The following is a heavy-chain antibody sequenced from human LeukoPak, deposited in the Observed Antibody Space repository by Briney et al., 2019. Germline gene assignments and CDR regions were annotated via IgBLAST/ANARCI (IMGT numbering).Heavy chain of an antibody. V-gene: IGHV4-31*03. CDR2: IYYSGST. J-gene: IGHJ4*02. CDR1: GGSISSGGYY. CDR3: ACNTNYYDSRGYYATPGQFDY. D-gene: IGHD3-22*01. Sequence: SQTLSLTCTVSGGSISSGGYYWSWIRQHPGKGLEWIGYIYYSGSTYYNPSLKSRVTISVDTSKNQFSLKLSSVTAADTAVYYCACNTNYYDSRGYYATPGQFDYWGQGTLVTVSS.